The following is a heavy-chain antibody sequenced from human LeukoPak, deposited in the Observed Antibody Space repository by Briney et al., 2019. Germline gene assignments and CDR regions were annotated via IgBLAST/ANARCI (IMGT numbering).Heavy chain of an antibody. CDR1: GFTFSSYA. D-gene: IGHD3-3*01. J-gene: IGHJ4*02. CDR3: AKFSLPYDFWSGYRYYFDY. CDR2: ISGSGGST. Sequence: GGSLRLSCAASGFTFSSYAMSWARQAPGKGLEWVSAISGSGGSTYYADSVKGRFTISRDNSKNTLYLQMNSLRAEDTAVYYCAKFSLPYDFWSGYRYYFDYWGQGTLVTVSS. V-gene: IGHV3-23*01.